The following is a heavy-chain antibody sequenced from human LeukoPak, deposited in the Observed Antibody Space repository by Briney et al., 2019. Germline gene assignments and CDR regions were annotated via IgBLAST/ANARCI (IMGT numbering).Heavy chain of an antibody. V-gene: IGHV4-31*03. CDR3: AREANYVWGSYRYTLFDY. CDR2: IYYSGST. J-gene: IGHJ4*02. Sequence: SQTLSLTCTVSGGSISSGGYYWSWIRQHPGKGLEWIGYIYYSGSTYYNPSLKSRVTISVDTSKNQFSLKLSSVTAADTAVYYCAREANYVWGSYRYTLFDYWGQGTRVTVSS. CDR1: GGSISSGGYY. D-gene: IGHD3-16*02.